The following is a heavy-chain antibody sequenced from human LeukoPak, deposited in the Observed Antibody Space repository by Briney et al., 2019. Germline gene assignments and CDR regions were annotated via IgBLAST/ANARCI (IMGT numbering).Heavy chain of an antibody. CDR1: GFTFSSYT. CDR3: AKEGGA. Sequence: GGSLRLSCVGSGFTFSSYTMTWVRQAPGKGLEWVSAIGGRGGSTYYADSVKGRFTISRDNSKNTVYLQMNSLRADDTAVYYCAKEGGAWGQGTLVSVSS. D-gene: IGHD3-16*01. CDR2: IGGRGGST. V-gene: IGHV3-23*01. J-gene: IGHJ5*02.